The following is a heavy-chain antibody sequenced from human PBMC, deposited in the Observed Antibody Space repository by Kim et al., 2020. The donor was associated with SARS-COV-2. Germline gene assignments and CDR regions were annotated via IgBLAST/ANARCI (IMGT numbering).Heavy chain of an antibody. CDR2: INPNSGGT. D-gene: IGHD2-2*01. CDR1: GYTFTGYY. CDR3: ARGGGLIPRYCSSTSCYYYYGMDV. Sequence: ASVKVSCKASGYTFTGYYMHWVRQAPGQGLEWMGWINPNSGGTNYAQKFQGRVTMTRDTSISTAYMELSRLRSDDTAVYYCARGGGLIPRYCSSTSCYYYYGMDVWGQGTTVTVSS. J-gene: IGHJ6*02. V-gene: IGHV1-2*02.